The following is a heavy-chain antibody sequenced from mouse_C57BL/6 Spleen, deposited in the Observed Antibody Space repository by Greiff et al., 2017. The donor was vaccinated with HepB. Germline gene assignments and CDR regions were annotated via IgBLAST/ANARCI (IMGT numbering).Heavy chain of an antibody. V-gene: IGHV5-15*01. D-gene: IGHD2-4*01. J-gene: IGHJ2*01. CDR2: ISNLAYSI. CDR3: ARLRDYDDYFDY. CDR1: GFTFSDYG. Sequence: EVHLVESGGGLVQPGGSLKLSCAASGFTFSDYGMAWVRQAPRKGPEWVAFISNLAYSIYYADTVTGRFTISRENAKNTLYLEISSLRSEDTAMYYCARLRDYDDYFDYWGQGTTLTVSS.